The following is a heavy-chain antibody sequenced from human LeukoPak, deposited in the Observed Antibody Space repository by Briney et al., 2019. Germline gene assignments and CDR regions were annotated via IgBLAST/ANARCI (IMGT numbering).Heavy chain of an antibody. CDR1: GFTFSDYY. V-gene: IGHV3-11*01. CDR2: ISSSGSTI. Sequence: GGSLRLSCAASGFTFSDYYMSWIRQAPGKGLEWVSYISSSGSTIYYADSVKGRFTISRDNAKNSLYLQMNSLRAEDTAVYYCARDTNWNDGYYYYGMDVWGQGTTVTVSS. CDR3: ARDTNWNDGYYYYGMDV. J-gene: IGHJ6*02. D-gene: IGHD1-20*01.